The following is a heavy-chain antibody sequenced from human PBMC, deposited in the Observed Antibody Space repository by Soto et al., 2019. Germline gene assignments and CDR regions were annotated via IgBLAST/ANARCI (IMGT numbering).Heavy chain of an antibody. CDR3: ARTPGAITIFGVVIPTKYYFDY. D-gene: IGHD3-3*01. J-gene: IGHJ4*02. CDR2: ISSSSSTI. V-gene: IGHV3-48*01. Sequence: PGGSLRLSCAASGFTFSSYSMNWVRQAPGKGLERVSYISSSSSTIYYADSVKGRFTISRDNAKNSLYLQMNSLRAEDTAVYYCARTPGAITIFGVVIPTKYYFDYWGQGTLVTVSS. CDR1: GFTFSSYS.